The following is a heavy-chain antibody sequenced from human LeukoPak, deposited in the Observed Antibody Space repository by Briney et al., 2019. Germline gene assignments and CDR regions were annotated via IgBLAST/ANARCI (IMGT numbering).Heavy chain of an antibody. CDR2: IYYSGST. CDR3: ARNYGDYIDYYYYYMDV. CDR1: GGSISSSGYY. V-gene: IGHV4-39*07. J-gene: IGHJ6*03. Sequence: SETLSLTCTVSGGSISSSGYYWDWIRQPPGKGLEWIGSIYYSGSTNYNPSLKSRATISIDTSKNQFSLKLSSVTAADTAVYYCARNYGDYIDYYYYYMDVWGKGTTVTISS. D-gene: IGHD4-17*01.